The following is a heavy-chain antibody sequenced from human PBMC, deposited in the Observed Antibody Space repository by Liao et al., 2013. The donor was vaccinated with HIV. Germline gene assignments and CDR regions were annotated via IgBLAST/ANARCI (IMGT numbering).Heavy chain of an antibody. CDR2: IYTSGST. Sequence: QVQLQESGPGLVKPSQTLSLICTVSGASISSGSYYWTWIRQPAGKGLEWIGRIYTSGSTNYNPSLKSRGIISVDTSKNQFSLKLTSVTAADTAVYYCARSDATTGGWFDPGAREPWSPSPQ. J-gene: IGHJ5*02. CDR3: ARSDATTGGWFDP. V-gene: IGHV4-61*02. CDR1: GASISSGSYY. D-gene: IGHD4-17*01.